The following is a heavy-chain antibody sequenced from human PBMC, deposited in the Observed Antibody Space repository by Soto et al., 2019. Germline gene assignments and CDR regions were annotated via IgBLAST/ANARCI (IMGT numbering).Heavy chain of an antibody. CDR1: GITVTNCF. V-gene: IGHV3-66*01. D-gene: IGHD3-3*01. Sequence: EVQLVESGGGLVQPGGSLRLSCAASGITVTNCFMTWVRQAPGKGLEWVSVISSAGGTYYADSVKGRFTISRDNYRNTLYPQTNTLRAEDTAVYYCARDELGGAYDFWHGGQGTLVTVSS. J-gene: IGHJ4*02. CDR3: ARDELGGAYDFWH. CDR2: ISSAGGT.